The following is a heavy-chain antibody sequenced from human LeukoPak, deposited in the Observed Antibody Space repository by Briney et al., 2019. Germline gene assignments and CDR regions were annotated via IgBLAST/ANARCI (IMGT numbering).Heavy chain of an antibody. V-gene: IGHV4-4*07. J-gene: IGHJ5*02. CDR2: VYTSGET. CDR1: GASISSYD. D-gene: IGHD3-10*01. Sequence: SETLSLTCTVSGASISSYDWSWIRQPAGQALEWIGRVYTSGETNYNPSLKSRVTMSVDTSKNQFSLKLSSVTAADTAVYYCARGLGVITPENWFDPWGQGTLVTVSP. CDR3: ARGLGVITPENWFDP.